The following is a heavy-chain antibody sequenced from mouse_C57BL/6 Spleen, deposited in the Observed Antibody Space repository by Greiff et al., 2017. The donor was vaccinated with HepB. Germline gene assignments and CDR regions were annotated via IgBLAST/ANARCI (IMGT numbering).Heavy chain of an antibody. D-gene: IGHD2-4*01. Sequence: EVQGVESGGDLVKPGGSLKLSCAASGFTFSSYGMSWVRQTPDKRLEWVATISSGGSYTYYPDSVKGRFTISRDNAKNTLYLQMSSLKSEDTAMYYCARQGAIYYDYDGAWFAYWGQGTLVTVSA. CDR2: ISSGGSYT. CDR1: GFTFSSYG. CDR3: ARQGAIYYDYDGAWFAY. V-gene: IGHV5-6*01. J-gene: IGHJ3*01.